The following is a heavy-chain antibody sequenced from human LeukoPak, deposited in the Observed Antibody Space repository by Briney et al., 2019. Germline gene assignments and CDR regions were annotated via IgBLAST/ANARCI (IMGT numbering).Heavy chain of an antibody. J-gene: IGHJ5*02. Sequence: SETLSLTCTVSGGSISSYYWSWIRQPAGKGLEWIGRIYTSGITNYNPSLKSRVTMSVDTSKNQFSLKLSTVTAADTAVYYCARLIKITIFGVVIGLDPWGQGTLVTVSS. CDR2: IYTSGIT. CDR1: GGSISSYY. CDR3: ARLIKITIFGVVIGLDP. V-gene: IGHV4-4*07. D-gene: IGHD3-3*01.